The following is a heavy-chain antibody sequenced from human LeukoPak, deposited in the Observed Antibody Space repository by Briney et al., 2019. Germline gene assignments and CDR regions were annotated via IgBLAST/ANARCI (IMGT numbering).Heavy chain of an antibody. CDR2: IKQDGSEK. CDR1: GFTLSRYW. J-gene: IGHJ3*02. CDR3: ARVGGSYSHDAFDI. D-gene: IGHD1-26*01. Sequence: GGSLRLSCAASGFTLSRYWMSWVRQAPGKGLEWVANIKQDGSEKYYVDSVKGRFTISRDNAKNSLYLQMNSLRAEDTAVYYCARVGGSYSHDAFDIWGQGTMVTVSS. V-gene: IGHV3-7*01.